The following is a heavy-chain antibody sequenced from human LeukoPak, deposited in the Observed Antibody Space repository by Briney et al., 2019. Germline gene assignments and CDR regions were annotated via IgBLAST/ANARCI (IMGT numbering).Heavy chain of an antibody. CDR3: ARGGGSSWPFDP. J-gene: IGHJ5*02. CDR2: ISGSGGYT. D-gene: IGHD6-13*01. Sequence: GGSLRLSCAASGFTFSSYGMSWVRQAPGKGLEWVSAISGSGGYTYYADSVKGRFTISRDNSKNTLYLQMNSLRAEDTAVYYCARGGGSSWPFDPWGQGTLVTVSS. V-gene: IGHV3-23*01. CDR1: GFTFSSYG.